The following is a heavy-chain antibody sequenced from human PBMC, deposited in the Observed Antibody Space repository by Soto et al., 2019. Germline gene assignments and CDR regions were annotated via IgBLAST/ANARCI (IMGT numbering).Heavy chain of an antibody. CDR3: AREEGFRITMDRGRWFDP. Sequence: QIQLVQSGAEVKKPGASVKVSCRASGYTFTGYYLHWVRQAPGQGLEWMGCVNPISGDTNYAQKFQDRVIMTRDRSITTVHMELSRLRSDDTAVYYCAREEGFRITMDRGRWFDPWGQGTLVTVSS. D-gene: IGHD3-10*01. CDR1: GYTFTGYY. CDR2: VNPISGDT. J-gene: IGHJ5*02. V-gene: IGHV1-2*02.